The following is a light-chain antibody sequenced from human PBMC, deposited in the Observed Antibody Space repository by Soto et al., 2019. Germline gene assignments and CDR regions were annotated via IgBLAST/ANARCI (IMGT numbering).Light chain of an antibody. Sequence: QAVVTQEPSLTVSPGGTVTLTFGSSTGAVTSGHYPYWFQQKPGQAPRTLIYDTSNKHSWTPARFSGSHLGGKAALTLSGAQPEYEAEYYCLLSYSRARPGNWVFGGGTQLTVL. J-gene: IGLJ3*02. CDR2: DTS. CDR1: TGAVTSGHY. V-gene: IGLV7-46*01. CDR3: LLSYSRARPGNWV.